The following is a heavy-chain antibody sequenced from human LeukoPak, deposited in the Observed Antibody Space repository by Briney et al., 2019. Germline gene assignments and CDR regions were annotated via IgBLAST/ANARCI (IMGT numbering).Heavy chain of an antibody. CDR3: ARVPYGDYDNWFDP. CDR2: IYYSGST. J-gene: IGHJ5*02. D-gene: IGHD4-17*01. CDR1: GGSISSYY. Sequence: PSETLSLTCTVSGGSISSYYWSWIRQPPGKGLEWIGYIYYSGSTNYNPSLKSRVTISVDTSKNQFSLKLSSVTAADTAVYYCARVPYGDYDNWFDPWGQGTLVTVSS. V-gene: IGHV4-59*01.